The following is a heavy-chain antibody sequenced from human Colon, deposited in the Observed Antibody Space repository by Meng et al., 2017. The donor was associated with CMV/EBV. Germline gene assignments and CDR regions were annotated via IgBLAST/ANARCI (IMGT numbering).Heavy chain of an antibody. V-gene: IGHV3-30*14. CDR3: ARDRLRTCSSTSCYMGIYYYYYGMDV. CDR1: GFTFSRSA. CDR2: ISFDGGSK. D-gene: IGHD2-2*02. Sequence: GESLKISCEASGFTFSRSALHWVRQAPGKGLEWVALISFDGGSKLYADSVKGRFTISRDNSKNTLYLQMNSLRAEDTAVYYCARDRLRTCSSTSCYMGIYYYYYGMDVWGQGTTVTVSS. J-gene: IGHJ6*02.